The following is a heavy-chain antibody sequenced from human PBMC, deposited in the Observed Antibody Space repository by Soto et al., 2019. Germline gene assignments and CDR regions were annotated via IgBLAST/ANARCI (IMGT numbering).Heavy chain of an antibody. Sequence: QVQLQESGPGLVKPSGTLSLTCAVSGGSTSSSIWWSWVRQPPGKGLEWIGEISHSGRTNYSPSLKSRVTISVDRAKNQFSLNLSSVTAADTDVYYCATRPTDIAVAGVYAFDIWGRGTMVTVSS. D-gene: IGHD6-19*01. J-gene: IGHJ3*02. CDR1: GGSTSSSIW. CDR2: ISHSGRT. CDR3: ATRPTDIAVAGVYAFDI. V-gene: IGHV4-4*02.